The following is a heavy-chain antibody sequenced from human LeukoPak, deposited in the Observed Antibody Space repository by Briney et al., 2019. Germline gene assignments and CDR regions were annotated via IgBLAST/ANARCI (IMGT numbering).Heavy chain of an antibody. V-gene: IGHV3-30*03. Sequence: GGSLRLSCAASGFTFSSYGMHWVRQAPGKGLEWVAVISYDGSNKYYADSVKGRFTISRDNSKNTLYLQMNSLRAEDTAVYYCAVPGSSSYYFDYWGQGTLVTVSS. CDR2: ISYDGSNK. J-gene: IGHJ4*02. D-gene: IGHD6-6*01. CDR1: GFTFSSYG. CDR3: AVPGSSSYYFDY.